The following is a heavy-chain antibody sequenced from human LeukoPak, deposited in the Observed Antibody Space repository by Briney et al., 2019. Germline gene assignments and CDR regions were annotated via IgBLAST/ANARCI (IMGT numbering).Heavy chain of an antibody. CDR3: ARSPDIQLWPTY. V-gene: IGHV1-69*13. CDR2: IIPIFGTA. J-gene: IGHJ4*02. Sequence: SVKVSCKAPGGTFSSYAISWVRQAPGQGLEWMGGIIPIFGTANYAQKFQGRVTITADESTSTAYMELSSLGSEDTAVYYCARSPDIQLWPTYWGRGTLVTVSS. CDR1: GGTFSSYA. D-gene: IGHD5-18*01.